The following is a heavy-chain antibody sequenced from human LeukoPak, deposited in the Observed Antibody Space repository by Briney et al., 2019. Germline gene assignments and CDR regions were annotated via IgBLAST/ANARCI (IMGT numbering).Heavy chain of an antibody. Sequence: PGGSLRLSCAASGFTLSSYAMSGVRQAPGKGLEWVSAISGSGGSTYYADSVKGRFTISRDNSKNTLYLQMNSLRAEDTAVYYCAKGIRYCSSTSCRAFYYYYYMDVWGKGTTVTVSS. CDR3: AKGIRYCSSTSCRAFYYYYYMDV. V-gene: IGHV3-23*01. CDR1: GFTLSSYA. CDR2: ISGSGGST. J-gene: IGHJ6*03. D-gene: IGHD2-2*01.